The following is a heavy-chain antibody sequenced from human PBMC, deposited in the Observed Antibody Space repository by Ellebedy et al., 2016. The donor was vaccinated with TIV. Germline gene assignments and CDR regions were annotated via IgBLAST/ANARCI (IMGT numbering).Heavy chain of an antibody. V-gene: IGHV1-8*01. Sequence: AASVKVSCKASGYSFSRYDINWVRQATGQGLEWMGWMNPNSGNTGYAQKFQGRVTMTRNTSISTAYMELSSLRSEDTAVYYCARGRGRSSSWLYWGQGTLVTVSS. J-gene: IGHJ4*02. D-gene: IGHD6-13*01. CDR1: GYSFSRYD. CDR2: MNPNSGNT. CDR3: ARGRGRSSSWLY.